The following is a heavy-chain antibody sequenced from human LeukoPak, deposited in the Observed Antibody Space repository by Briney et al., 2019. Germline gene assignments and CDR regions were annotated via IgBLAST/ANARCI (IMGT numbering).Heavy chain of an antibody. CDR1: GGSISSYY. J-gene: IGHJ4*02. CDR3: AGWSGYYYGSGSYPIDY. CDR2: IYYSGST. V-gene: IGHV4-59*01. D-gene: IGHD3-10*01. Sequence: SETLSLTCTVSGGSISSYYWSWIRQPPGKGLEWIGYIYYSGSTNYNPSLKSRVTISVDTSKNQFSLKLSSVTAADTAVYYCAGWSGYYYGSGSYPIDYWGQGTLVTVSS.